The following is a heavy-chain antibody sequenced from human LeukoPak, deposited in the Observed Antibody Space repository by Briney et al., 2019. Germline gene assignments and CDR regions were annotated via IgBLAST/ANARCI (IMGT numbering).Heavy chain of an antibody. CDR2: TSSIDART. J-gene: IGHJ4*02. V-gene: IGHV3-23*01. Sequence: GGSLTLSCAVYGFPLTSYAMSWVRQPPGKGLEWDSATSSIDARTYHADSVSGRFTTSRDHSKNTLYLQRNSLRGEETAVDYIAVGGGYDSSGYYYDYWGQGALVTVS. D-gene: IGHD3-22*01. CDR1: GFPLTSYA. CDR3: AVGGGYDSSGYYYDY.